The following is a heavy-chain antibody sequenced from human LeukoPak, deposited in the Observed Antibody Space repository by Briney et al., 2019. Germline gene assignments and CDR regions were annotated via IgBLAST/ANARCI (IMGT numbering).Heavy chain of an antibody. CDR2: INHSGST. D-gene: IGHD6-19*01. Sequence: SETLSLTCAVYGGSFSGYYWSWIRQPPGKGLEWIGEINHSGSTNHNPSLKSRVTISVDTSKNQFSLKLSSVTAADTAVYYCARGRMGLVRRIHAFDIWGQGTMVTVSS. J-gene: IGHJ3*02. CDR3: ARGRMGLVRRIHAFDI. CDR1: GGSFSGYY. V-gene: IGHV4-34*01.